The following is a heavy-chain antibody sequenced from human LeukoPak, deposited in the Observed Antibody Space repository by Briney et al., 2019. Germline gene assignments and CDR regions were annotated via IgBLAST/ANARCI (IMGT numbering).Heavy chain of an antibody. D-gene: IGHD2-15*01. CDR1: GGSISSSSYY. Sequence: PSETLSLTCTVSGGSISSSSYYWGWIRQPPGKGLEWIGSIYYSGSTYYNPSLKSRVTISVDKSKNQFSLKLSSVTAADTAVYYCAREVVGASYPDYWGQGTLVTVSS. V-gene: IGHV4-39*07. J-gene: IGHJ4*02. CDR3: AREVVGASYPDY. CDR2: IYYSGST.